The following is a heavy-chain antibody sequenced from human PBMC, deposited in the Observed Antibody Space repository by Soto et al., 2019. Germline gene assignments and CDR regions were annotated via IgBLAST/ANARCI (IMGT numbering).Heavy chain of an antibody. CDR1: GFDFNIWE. D-gene: IGHD3-16*01. CDR3: ARSWGWSPGTDF. CDR2: IPATGTGA. Sequence: GGSLRLSCVASGFDFNIWEMNWVRQAPGKGLEWLSYIPATGTGANYAESVRGRFTTSRDNANKVVYLQMNSLTVEDTAVYYCARSWGWSPGTDFWGQGTL. J-gene: IGHJ4*02. V-gene: IGHV3-48*03.